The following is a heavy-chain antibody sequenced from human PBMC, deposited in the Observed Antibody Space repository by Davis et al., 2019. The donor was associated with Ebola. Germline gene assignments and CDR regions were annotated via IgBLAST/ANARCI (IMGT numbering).Heavy chain of an antibody. Sequence: GGSLRLSCAASGFTFSSYGMHWVRQAPGKGLEWVAVIWYDGSNKYYADSVKGRFTISRDNAKNSLYLQMNSLRDEDTAVYYCARGYDFWSGYYIREFDYWGQGTLVTVSS. J-gene: IGHJ4*02. CDR3: ARGYDFWSGYYIREFDY. D-gene: IGHD3-3*01. V-gene: IGHV3-33*08. CDR2: IWYDGSNK. CDR1: GFTFSSYG.